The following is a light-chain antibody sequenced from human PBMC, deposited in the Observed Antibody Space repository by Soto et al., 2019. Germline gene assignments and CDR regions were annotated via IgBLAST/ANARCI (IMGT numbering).Light chain of an antibody. CDR3: AAWDDSLIYV. CDR1: SPNIGSNT. V-gene: IGLV1-44*01. J-gene: IGLJ1*01. CDR2: SNN. Sequence: QSVLTQPPSASGTPGQRVTISCSGSSPNIGSNTVNWYQQLPGTAPKLLIYSNNQRPSGVPDRFSGSKSGTSASLAISGLQSEDEADYYCAAWDDSLIYVFGTGTKVTLL.